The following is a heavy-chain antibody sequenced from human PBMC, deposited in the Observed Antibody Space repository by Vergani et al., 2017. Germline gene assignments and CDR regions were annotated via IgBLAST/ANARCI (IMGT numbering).Heavy chain of an antibody. CDR2: IYWDDDK. J-gene: IGHJ4*02. CDR1: GFSLSTSGVG. Sequence: QITLKESGPTLVKPTQTLTLTCTFSGFSLSTSGVGVGWIRQPPGKALEWLALIYWDDDKRYSPSLKSRLTITKDTSKNQVVLKMTNMDPVDTPPYSCAHRYYYVSGISPAFASWGQEPLVTFPS. CDR3: AHRYYYVSGISPAFAS. D-gene: IGHD3-10*01. V-gene: IGHV2-5*02.